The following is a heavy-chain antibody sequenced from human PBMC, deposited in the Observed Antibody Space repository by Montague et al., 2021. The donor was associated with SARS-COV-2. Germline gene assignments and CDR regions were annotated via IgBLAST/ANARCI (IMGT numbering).Heavy chain of an antibody. CDR2: INNSGST. J-gene: IGHJ4*02. V-gene: IGHV4-34*01. Sequence: SETLSLTCAVYGGSFSNYYCTWIRQPPGKGMEWNGEINNSGSTNYYQSPKSRITISVDTSKNQFSLKLSSVTAAATAVYFCERGGIAARRHYFYYWGQGTLVTVSS. CDR3: ERGGIAARRHYFYY. D-gene: IGHD6-6*01. CDR1: GGSFSNYY.